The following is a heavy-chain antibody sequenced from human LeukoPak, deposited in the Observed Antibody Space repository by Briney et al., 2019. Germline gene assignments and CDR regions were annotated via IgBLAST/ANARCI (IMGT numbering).Heavy chain of an antibody. Sequence: GGSLRLSCAASGFAFDDYGMSWVRQAPGKGLEWVSATSGSGGSTYYADSVKGRFTISRDNSKNTLYLQMNSLRAEDTAIYYCAKPDRIAADDYWGQGTLVTVSS. D-gene: IGHD6-13*01. CDR3: AKPDRIAADDY. CDR1: GFAFDDYG. J-gene: IGHJ4*02. CDR2: TSGSGGST. V-gene: IGHV3-23*01.